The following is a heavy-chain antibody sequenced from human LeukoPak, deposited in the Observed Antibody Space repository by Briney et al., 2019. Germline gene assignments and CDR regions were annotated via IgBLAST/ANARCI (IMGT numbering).Heavy chain of an antibody. V-gene: IGHV4-34*01. D-gene: IGHD3-10*01. CDR2: INHSGST. CDR3: ARGRVMVRGVITSILLYFDY. J-gene: IGHJ4*02. CDR1: GGSFSGYY. Sequence: SEILSLTCAVYGGSFSGYYWSWIRQPPGKGLEWIGEINHSGSTNYIPSLKSRVTISVDTSKNQFSLKLSCVTAADTAVYYCARGRVMVRGVITSILLYFDYWGQGTLVTVSS.